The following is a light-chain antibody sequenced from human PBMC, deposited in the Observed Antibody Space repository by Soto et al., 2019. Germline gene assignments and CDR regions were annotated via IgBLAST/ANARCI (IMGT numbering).Light chain of an antibody. V-gene: IGKV3-20*01. CDR3: QQYGSSPLT. CDR1: QSVSSSY. CDR2: GAS. Sequence: EIVLTQSPGTLSLSPGERAPLSCRASQSVSSSYLAWYQQKPGQAPRLLIYGASSRATGIPDRFSGSGSGTDITLTISRLEPEDFVVYYCQQYGSSPLTFGQGTKVDIK. J-gene: IGKJ1*01.